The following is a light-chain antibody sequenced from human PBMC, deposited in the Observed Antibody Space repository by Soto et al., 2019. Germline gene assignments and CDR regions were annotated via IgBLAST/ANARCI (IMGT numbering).Light chain of an antibody. CDR3: QQRSSWPIT. V-gene: IGKV3-11*01. Sequence: IELKQSLATLSLTPEETATLSCRASQSVDSYLVWYQQKPGQAPRLLIFGASNRATGIPARFSGSGSGTDFTLTINSLEPEDFAVYYCQQRSSWPITFGQGTRLEIK. J-gene: IGKJ5*01. CDR2: GAS. CDR1: QSVDSY.